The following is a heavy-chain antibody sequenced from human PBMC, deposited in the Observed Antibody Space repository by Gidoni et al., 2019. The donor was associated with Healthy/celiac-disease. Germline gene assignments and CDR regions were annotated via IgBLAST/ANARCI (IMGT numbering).Heavy chain of an antibody. J-gene: IGHJ3*02. D-gene: IGHD3-22*01. CDR1: GGSFSGYY. V-gene: IGHV4-34*01. CDR3: ARGVTGRITMIVVGIYAFDI. CDR2: INHSGST. Sequence: QVQLQQWGAGLLKPSATLSLTCAVYGGSFSGYYWSWIRQPPGKGLEWIGEINHSGSTNYNPSLKSRVTISVDTSKNQFSLKLSSVTAADTAVYYCARGVTGRITMIVVGIYAFDIWGQGTMVTVSS.